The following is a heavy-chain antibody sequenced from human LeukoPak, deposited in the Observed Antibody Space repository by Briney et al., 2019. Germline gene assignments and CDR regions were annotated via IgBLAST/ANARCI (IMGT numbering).Heavy chain of an antibody. CDR3: ARGYLVPELLYMDV. Sequence: SVKVSCKASGGTFSSYAISWVRQAPRQGLEWMGGIIPIFGTANYAQKFQGRVTITTDESTSTAYMELSSLRSEDTAVYYCARGYLVPELLYMDVWGKGTTVTVSS. J-gene: IGHJ6*03. D-gene: IGHD1-26*01. V-gene: IGHV1-69*05. CDR2: IIPIFGTA. CDR1: GGTFSSYA.